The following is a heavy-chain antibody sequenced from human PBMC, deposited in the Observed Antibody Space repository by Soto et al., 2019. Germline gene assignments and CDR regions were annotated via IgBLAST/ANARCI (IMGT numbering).Heavy chain of an antibody. CDR2: INYRGST. D-gene: IGHD2-15*01. CDR3: ARDAPGVAPY. CDR1: GGSINSGDSY. V-gene: IGHV4-31*03. Sequence: QVQLQESGPGLVRPSQTLSLICTVSGGSINSGDSYWNWIRQHPEKGLEWIGYINYRGSTFYNPSLKSRIIISVDTSKNQSSLKLSSVTAADTAVYYCARDAPGVAPYWGQGTLVTVSS. J-gene: IGHJ4*02.